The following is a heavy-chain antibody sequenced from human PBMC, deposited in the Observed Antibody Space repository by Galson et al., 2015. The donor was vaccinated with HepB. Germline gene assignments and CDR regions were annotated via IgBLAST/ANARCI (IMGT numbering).Heavy chain of an antibody. CDR3: ARQPGRGGWSFDF. CDR1: GFIFSNHA. V-gene: IGHV3-23*01. CDR2: ISGSGSGP. Sequence: SLRLSCAASGFIFSNHAMSWVRQAPGEGLEWVSGISGSGSGPNYAESVRGRFTISRDNSKNMLYLKMSSLRDEDTAVYYCARQPGRGGWSFDFWGQGALVTVSS. J-gene: IGHJ4*02. D-gene: IGHD6-19*01.